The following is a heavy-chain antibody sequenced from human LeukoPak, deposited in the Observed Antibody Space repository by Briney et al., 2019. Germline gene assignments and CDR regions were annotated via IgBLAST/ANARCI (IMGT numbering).Heavy chain of an antibody. CDR3: AREADDYGDRRIDY. D-gene: IGHD4-17*01. Sequence: PSETLSLTCTVSGGSISSSSYYWGWIRQPPGKGLEWIGSIYYSGSTYYNPSLKSRVTISVDTSKNQFSLKLSSVTAADTAVYYCAREADDYGDRRIDYWGQGTLVTVSS. V-gene: IGHV4-39*07. CDR2: IYYSGST. CDR1: GGSISSSSYY. J-gene: IGHJ4*02.